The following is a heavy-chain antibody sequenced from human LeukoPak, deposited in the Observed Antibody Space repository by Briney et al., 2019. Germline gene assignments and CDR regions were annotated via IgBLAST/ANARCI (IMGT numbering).Heavy chain of an antibody. CDR3: ARAHYYDSSGLDF. D-gene: IGHD3-22*01. CDR1: GFTFSSYW. J-gene: IGHJ4*02. Sequence: GGSLRLSCAASGFTFSSYWMHWVRQAPGKGLEWVSYISSSGSTIYYADSLKGRLTISRDNAKNSLYLQMNSLRAEDTAVYYCARAHYYDSSGLDFWGQGTLVTVSS. CDR2: ISSSGSTI. V-gene: IGHV3-48*04.